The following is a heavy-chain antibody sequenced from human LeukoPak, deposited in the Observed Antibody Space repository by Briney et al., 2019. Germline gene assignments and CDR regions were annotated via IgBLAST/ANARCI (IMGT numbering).Heavy chain of an antibody. CDR2: IWYDGSNK. D-gene: IGHD6-19*01. Sequence: QAGGSLRLSCAASGFTFSSYGMHWVRQAPGKGLEWVAVIWYDGSNKYYADSVKGRFTISRDNSKNTLYLQMDSLRADDTAVYYCVKEEYGGVWFRNWGQGTLVTVSS. CDR1: GFTFSSYG. CDR3: VKEEYGGVWFRN. J-gene: IGHJ4*02. V-gene: IGHV3-33*06.